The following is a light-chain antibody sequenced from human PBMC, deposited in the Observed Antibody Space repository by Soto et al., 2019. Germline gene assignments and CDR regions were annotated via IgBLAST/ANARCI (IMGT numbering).Light chain of an antibody. J-gene: IGKJ2*01. CDR3: QQSFNTPYT. CDR1: QSISTF. Sequence: DIQMTQSPSSLSASVGDRVTITCRASQSISTFLNWFQQKPGKAPKLLIFAASSLQSGIPSRFSGSGSGTDFTLTIGSLQPKDFATYYCQQSFNTPYTFGQGTKLEIK. CDR2: AAS. V-gene: IGKV1-39*01.